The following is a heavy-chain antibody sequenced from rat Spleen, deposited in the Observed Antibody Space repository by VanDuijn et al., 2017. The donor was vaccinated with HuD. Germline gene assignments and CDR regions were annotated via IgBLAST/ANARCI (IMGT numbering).Heavy chain of an antibody. CDR1: GFTFSNYG. CDR2: INTDGSRT. D-gene: IGHD1-11*01. V-gene: IGHV5-29*01. CDR3: ARGGSY. Sequence: EVQLVESGGGLVQPGRSLKLSCAASGFTFSNYGMAWVRQAPGKGLEWLSSINTDGSRTYYLDSVRGRFTISRHNAKSTLYRQMNSLRSEDTATYYCARGGSYWGQGVMVTVSS. J-gene: IGHJ2*01.